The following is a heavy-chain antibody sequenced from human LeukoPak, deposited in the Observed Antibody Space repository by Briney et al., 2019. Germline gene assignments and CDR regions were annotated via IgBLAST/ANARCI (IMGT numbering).Heavy chain of an antibody. CDR1: GGSISSYY. J-gene: IGHJ5*02. V-gene: IGHV4-59*01. D-gene: IGHD6-13*01. Sequence: SETLSLTCTVSGGSISSYYWSWIRQPPGKGLEGIGYIYYSGSTNYNPSLKSRVTISVDTSKNQFSLKLSSVTAADTAVYYCARARAAAFRFDPWGQGTLVTVSS. CDR3: ARARAAAFRFDP. CDR2: IYYSGST.